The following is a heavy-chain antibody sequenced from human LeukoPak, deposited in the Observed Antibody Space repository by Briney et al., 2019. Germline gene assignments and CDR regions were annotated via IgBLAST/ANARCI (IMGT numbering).Heavy chain of an antibody. CDR1: GGSISSSSYY. J-gene: IGHJ4*02. D-gene: IGHD1-26*01. V-gene: IGHV4-39*01. Sequence: SETLSLTCTVSGGSISSSSYYWGWIRQPPGKGLEWIESIYYSGSTYYNPSLKSRVTISVDTSKNQFSLKLSSVTAADTAVYYCARAQDSGSYGFDYWGQGTLVTVSS. CDR2: IYYSGST. CDR3: ARAQDSGSYGFDY.